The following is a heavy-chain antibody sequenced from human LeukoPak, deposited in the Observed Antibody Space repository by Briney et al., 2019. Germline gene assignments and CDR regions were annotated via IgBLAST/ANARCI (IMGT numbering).Heavy chain of an antibody. D-gene: IGHD1-26*01. V-gene: IGHV4-39*07. Sequence: PSETQSLTCTVSGGSITSTNYLWGWVRQPPGKGLEWIGSGHYSGRAYCTPSLNSRVSISIDTSKNQFSLKLSSVTAADTAVYYCARKVGATDFDYWGQGTLVTVSS. J-gene: IGHJ4*02. CDR2: GHYSGRA. CDR3: ARKVGATDFDY. CDR1: GGSITSTNYL.